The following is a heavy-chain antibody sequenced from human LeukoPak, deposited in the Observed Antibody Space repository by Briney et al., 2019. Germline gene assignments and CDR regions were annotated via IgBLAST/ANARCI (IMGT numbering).Heavy chain of an antibody. J-gene: IGHJ3*01. CDR3: ATARIAAAGTGAFDV. V-gene: IGHV3-23*01. D-gene: IGHD6-13*01. CDR2: FSATDGSA. Sequence: KAGGSLRLSCAASGSTVSSYGMTWVRQAPGKGLEWVSAFSATDGSAQYAESVKGRFTISRDNSKSSLYLQMNSLRDEDTAVYYCATARIAAAGTGAFDVWGQGTMVTVSS. CDR1: GSTVSSYG.